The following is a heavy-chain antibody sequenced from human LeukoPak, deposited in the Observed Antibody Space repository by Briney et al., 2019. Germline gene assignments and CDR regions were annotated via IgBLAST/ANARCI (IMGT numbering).Heavy chain of an antibody. D-gene: IGHD3-22*01. J-gene: IGHJ4*02. CDR1: GFTFSSYG. CDR3: ARDMQNYYDSSGYIGYFDY. CDR2: IWYDGSNK. V-gene: IGHV3-33*01. Sequence: PGRSLRLSCAASGFTFSSYGMHWVRQAPGKGLEWVAVIWYDGSNKYYADSVKGRFTISRDNSENTLYLQMNSLRAEDTAVYYCARDMQNYYDSSGYIGYFDYWGQGTLVTVSS.